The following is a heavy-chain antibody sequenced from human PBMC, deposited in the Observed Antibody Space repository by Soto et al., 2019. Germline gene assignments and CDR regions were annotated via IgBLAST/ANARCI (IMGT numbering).Heavy chain of an antibody. V-gene: IGHV1-69*13. CDR3: ARYCSSTSCYSPGGAYYYGMDV. CDR2: IIPIFGTA. J-gene: IGHJ6*02. D-gene: IGHD2-2*02. Sequence: SVEFSCKASGGTFSSYAISWVRQAPGQGLEWMGGIIPIFGTANYAQKFQGRVTITADESTSTAYMELSSLRSEDTAVYYCARYCSSTSCYSPGGAYYYGMDVWGQGTTVTVSS. CDR1: GGTFSSYA.